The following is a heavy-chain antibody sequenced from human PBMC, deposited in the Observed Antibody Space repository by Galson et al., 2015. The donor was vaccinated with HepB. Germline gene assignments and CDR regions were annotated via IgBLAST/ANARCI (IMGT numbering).Heavy chain of an antibody. Sequence: SLRLSCAASGFTFSSYSMNWVRQAPGKGLEWVSSISSSSSYIYYADSVKGRFTISRDNAKNSLYLQMNSLRAEDTAVYYCARGLHHPPVATIGVVDVWGQGTTVTVSS. J-gene: IGHJ6*02. CDR3: ARGLHHPPVATIGVVDV. D-gene: IGHD5-12*01. V-gene: IGHV3-21*01. CDR2: ISSSSSYI. CDR1: GFTFSSYS.